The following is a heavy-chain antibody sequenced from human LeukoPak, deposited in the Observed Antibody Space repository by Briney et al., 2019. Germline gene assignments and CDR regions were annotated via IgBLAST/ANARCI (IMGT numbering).Heavy chain of an antibody. CDR1: GGSFSGYY. CDR3: ARGHRSGWYHRYFDY. V-gene: IGHV4-34*01. J-gene: IGHJ4*02. D-gene: IGHD6-19*01. Sequence: SETLSLTCAVYGGSFSGYYWSWIRQPPGKGLEWIGEINHSGSTNYNPSLKSRVTISVDTSKNQFSLKLSSVTAADTAVYYCARGHRSGWYHRYFDYWGQGTLVTASS. CDR2: INHSGST.